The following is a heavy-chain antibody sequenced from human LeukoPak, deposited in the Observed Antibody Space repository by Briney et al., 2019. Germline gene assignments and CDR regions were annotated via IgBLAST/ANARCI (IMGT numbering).Heavy chain of an antibody. D-gene: IGHD5-24*01. CDR1: GGSFSGYY. CDR2: INHSGST. J-gene: IGHJ4*02. CDR3: ARGRDPY. Sequence: SETLSLTCAVYGGSFSGYYWTWIRQPPGRGLEWIGEINHSGSTNYNPSLKRRVTISVDTSKSQFSLKLNSLTAADTAMYYCARGRDPYWGQGTLVTVSS. V-gene: IGHV4-34*01.